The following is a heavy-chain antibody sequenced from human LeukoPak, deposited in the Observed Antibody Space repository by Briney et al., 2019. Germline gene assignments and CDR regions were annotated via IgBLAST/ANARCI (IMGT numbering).Heavy chain of an antibody. Sequence: GGSLRLSCAASGFTFSSYAMSWVRQAPGKGLEWVSAISGSGGSTYYADSVKGRFTISRDNSKNTLYLHMNSLRAEDTAVYYCAKARAAYCSSTSCPVDYWGQGTLVTVSS. CDR1: GFTFSSYA. J-gene: IGHJ4*02. V-gene: IGHV3-23*01. D-gene: IGHD2-2*01. CDR2: ISGSGGST. CDR3: AKARAAYCSSTSCPVDY.